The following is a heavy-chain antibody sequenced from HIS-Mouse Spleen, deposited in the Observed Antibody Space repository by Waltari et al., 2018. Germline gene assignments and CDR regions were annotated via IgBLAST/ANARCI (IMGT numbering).Heavy chain of an antibody. CDR2: IYYSGST. J-gene: IGHJ3*02. D-gene: IGHD5-12*01. Sequence: QVQLQESGPGLVKPSETLSLTCTVSGGSISSYYWSWIRQPPGKGLEWIGYIYYSGSTNYNPSLKSRVTISVDTSKNQFSLKLSSVTAADTAVYYCARGRAIGYSGYDDAFDIWGQGTMVTVSS. V-gene: IGHV4-59*01. CDR1: GGSISSYY. CDR3: ARGRAIGYSGYDDAFDI.